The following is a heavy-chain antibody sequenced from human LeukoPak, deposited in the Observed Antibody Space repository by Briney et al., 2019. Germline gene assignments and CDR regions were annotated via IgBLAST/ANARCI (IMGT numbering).Heavy chain of an antibody. CDR2: ISSSGSTI. CDR3: ARDRGYGGPLSHAFDI. J-gene: IGHJ3*02. CDR1: GFTFSSYE. Sequence: GGSLRLSCAASGFTFSSYEMNWVRQAPGKGLEWVSYISSSGSTIYYADSAKGRFTISRDNAKNSLYLQMNSLRAEDTAVYYCARDRGYGGPLSHAFDIWGQGTMVTVSS. D-gene: IGHD4-23*01. V-gene: IGHV3-48*03.